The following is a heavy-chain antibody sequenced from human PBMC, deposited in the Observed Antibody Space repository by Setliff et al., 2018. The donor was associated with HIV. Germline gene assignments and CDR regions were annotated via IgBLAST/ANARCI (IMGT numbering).Heavy chain of an antibody. Sequence: GASVKVSCKASGYTFTSFGINWVRQAPGQGLEWMGWISGDNGNTKYAQKLQGRVTMTTDTSTSTAYMELRNLRSDDTAVYYCARVQVGDPYYSYYYMDVWGEGTTVTVSS. J-gene: IGHJ6*03. CDR1: GYTFTSFG. CDR2: ISGDNGNT. D-gene: IGHD2-8*02. V-gene: IGHV1-18*01. CDR3: ARVQVGDPYYSYYYMDV.